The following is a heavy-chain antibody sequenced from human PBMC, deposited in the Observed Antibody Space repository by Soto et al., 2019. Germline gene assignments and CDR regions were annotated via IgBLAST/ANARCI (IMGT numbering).Heavy chain of an antibody. CDR3: ARVPVVPVAIVYYYGMDV. CDR1: GGSISSSNW. D-gene: IGHD2-2*01. J-gene: IGHJ6*02. CDR2: IYHSGST. V-gene: IGHV4-4*02. Sequence: SETLSLTCAVSGGSISSSNWWRWVRQPPGKGLEWIGEIYHSGSTNYNPSLKSRVTISVDKSKNQFSLKLSSVTAADTAVYYGARVPVVPVAIVYYYGMDVWGQGTTVTVSS.